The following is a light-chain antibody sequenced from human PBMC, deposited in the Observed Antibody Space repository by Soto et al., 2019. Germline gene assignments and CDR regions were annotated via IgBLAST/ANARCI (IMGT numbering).Light chain of an antibody. CDR2: DNN. V-gene: IGLV1-51*01. CDR1: SSNIRNNY. Sequence: QSLLTQPPSLSAAPRQKVTISCSGSSSNIRNNYVSWYQQLPGTAPKLLIYDNNKRPSGIPDRFSGSKSGTSATLGITGLQTGDEADYYCGTWDSSLSAYVFGTGTKVTVL. CDR3: GTWDSSLSAYV. J-gene: IGLJ1*01.